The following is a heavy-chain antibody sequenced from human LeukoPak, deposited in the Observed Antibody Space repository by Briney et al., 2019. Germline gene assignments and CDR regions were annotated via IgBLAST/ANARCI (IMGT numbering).Heavy chain of an antibody. CDR2: IYDSGST. J-gene: IGHJ3*02. D-gene: IGHD1-26*01. CDR3: ARESGTLYAFDI. CDR1: GVSISSYY. Sequence: SETLSLTCTVSGVSISSYYWSWIRQPPGKGLEWIGYIYDSGSTSYSPSLKSRVTMSVDTSKNQFSLKLSSVTAADTAAYYCARESGTLYAFDIWGQGTMVTVSS. V-gene: IGHV4-59*01.